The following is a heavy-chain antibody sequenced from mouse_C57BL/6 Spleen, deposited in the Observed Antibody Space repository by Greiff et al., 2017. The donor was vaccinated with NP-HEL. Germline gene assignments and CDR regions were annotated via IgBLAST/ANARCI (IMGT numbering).Heavy chain of an antibody. D-gene: IGHD2-4*01. Sequence: VQLQQSGAELVRPGASVKLSCTASGFNITDDYMHWVKQRPEQGLEWIGWIDPENGDTEYASKFQGKATITADTSSNTAYLQLSSLTSEDTAVYYCTLYYDYDGGAWFAYWGQGTLVTVSA. V-gene: IGHV14-4*01. J-gene: IGHJ3*01. CDR1: GFNITDDY. CDR3: TLYYDYDGGAWFAY. CDR2: IDPENGDT.